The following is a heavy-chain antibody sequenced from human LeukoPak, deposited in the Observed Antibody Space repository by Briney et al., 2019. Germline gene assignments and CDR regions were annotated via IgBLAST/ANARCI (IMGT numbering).Heavy chain of an antibody. CDR3: ARTYYYDSSGYYFDY. CDR1: GYIFTSYY. J-gene: IGHJ4*02. Sequence: GSSVKVSCMACGYIFTSYYIHWVRQAPGQGLEWMGIINPGGGSTSYAQKFQGRVTMTRDMSTSTAYMEVSSLRSEDTAVYYCARTYYYDSSGYYFDYWGQGTLVTVSS. CDR2: INPGGGST. V-gene: IGHV1-46*01. D-gene: IGHD3-22*01.